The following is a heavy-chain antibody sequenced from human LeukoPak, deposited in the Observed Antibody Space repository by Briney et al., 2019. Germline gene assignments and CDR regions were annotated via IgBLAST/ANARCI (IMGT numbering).Heavy chain of an antibody. CDR2: MNPNSGNT. D-gene: IGHD2-2*01. V-gene: IGHV1-8*01. Sequence: ASVKVSYKASGYTFTSYDINWVRQATGQGLEWMGWMNPNSGNTGYAQKFQGRVTMTRNTSISTAYMELSSLRSEDTAVYYCARGMVVVPSAYYYGMDVWGQGTTVTVSS. CDR3: ARGMVVVPSAYYYGMDV. CDR1: GYTFTSYD. J-gene: IGHJ6*02.